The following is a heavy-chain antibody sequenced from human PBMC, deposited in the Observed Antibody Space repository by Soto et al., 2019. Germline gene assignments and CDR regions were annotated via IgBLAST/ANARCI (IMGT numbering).Heavy chain of an antibody. CDR1: GFTFSNAW. V-gene: IGHV3-15*01. J-gene: IGHJ5*02. CDR2: SKSKTDGGTT. D-gene: IGHD3-10*01. Sequence: GGSLRLSCAASGFTFSNAWMSWVRQAPGKGLEWVGRSKSKTDGGTTDYAAPVKGRFTISRDDSKNTLYLQMNSLKTEDTAMYYCTTDPGRIPPPKGRTIQRDSNWFDPWGQGTLVTVSS. CDR3: TTDPGRIPPPKGRTIQRDSNWFDP.